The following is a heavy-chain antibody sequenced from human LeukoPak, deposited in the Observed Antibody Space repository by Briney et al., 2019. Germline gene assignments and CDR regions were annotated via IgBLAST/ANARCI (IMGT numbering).Heavy chain of an antibody. J-gene: IGHJ4*02. V-gene: IGHV3-74*01. Sequence: GGPLRLSCAASGFTFSGYWMHWVRQAPGKGLAWVSVIRSDGSITTYADSVKGRFTISRDTAKNTLYLQMNSLRAEDTAVYYCARDGRSGNFDKWGQGTLVSVSS. D-gene: IGHD1-26*01. CDR1: GFTFSGYW. CDR3: ARDGRSGNFDK. CDR2: IRSDGSIT.